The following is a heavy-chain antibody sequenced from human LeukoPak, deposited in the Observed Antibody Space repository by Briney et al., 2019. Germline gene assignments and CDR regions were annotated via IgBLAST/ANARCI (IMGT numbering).Heavy chain of an antibody. D-gene: IGHD4-17*01. Sequence: GGPLRLSCTPSGFTLGVFAISWLRQAPGKGREGVSFIRSKAYGGTTDYAASVKGRFTISSDDSKSIAYLQMNSLKTEDTAVYYCTRDNRSYGEGDYWGQGTLVTVSS. CDR1: GFTLGVFA. J-gene: IGHJ4*02. CDR3: TRDNRSYGEGDY. V-gene: IGHV3-49*03. CDR2: IRSKAYGGTT.